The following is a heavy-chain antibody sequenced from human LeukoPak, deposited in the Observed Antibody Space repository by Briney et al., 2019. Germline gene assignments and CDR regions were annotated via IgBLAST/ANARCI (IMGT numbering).Heavy chain of an antibody. Sequence: GGSLRLSCAASGFTFSDYAMNWVRQAPGKGLEWVSVISGGGDSTYYADSVKGRFTISRDNSKNTLYLQMNSLRGDDTAIYYCAKAGCTTTNCYSNSWGQGTLVTVSA. D-gene: IGHD2-21*02. J-gene: IGHJ4*02. CDR2: ISGGGDST. CDR1: GFTFSDYA. CDR3: AKAGCTTTNCYSNS. V-gene: IGHV3-23*01.